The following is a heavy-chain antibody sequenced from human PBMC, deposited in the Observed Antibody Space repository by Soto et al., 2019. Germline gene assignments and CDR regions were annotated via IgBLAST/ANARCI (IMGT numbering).Heavy chain of an antibody. CDR2: INPSGGST. CDR1: GYTFTSYY. Sequence: ASVKVACKASGYTFTSYYLNWVRQAPGQGLEWMGIINPSGGSTSYAQKFQGRVTRTRDTSTSTVYMELSSLSSEDTAVYYCARDLREHSPKLLQWSPPHYDSGKDFRGQGATV. J-gene: IGHJ6*01. V-gene: IGHV1-46*01. D-gene: IGHD3-3*01. CDR3: ARDLREHSPKLLQWSPPHYDSGKDF.